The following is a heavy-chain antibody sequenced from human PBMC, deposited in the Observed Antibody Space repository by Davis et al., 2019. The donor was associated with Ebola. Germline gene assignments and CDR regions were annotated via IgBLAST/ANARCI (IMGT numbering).Heavy chain of an antibody. V-gene: IGHV3-23*01. CDR1: GFTFSSYA. Sequence: PGESLKISCAASGFTFSSYAMSWVRQAPGKGLEWVSAISGSGGSTYYADSVKGRFTISRDNSKNTLYLQMNSLRAEDTAVYYCVYDSSGSTPTGYFDLWGRGTLVTVSS. CDR2: ISGSGGST. CDR3: VYDSSGSTPTGYFDL. J-gene: IGHJ2*01. D-gene: IGHD3-22*01.